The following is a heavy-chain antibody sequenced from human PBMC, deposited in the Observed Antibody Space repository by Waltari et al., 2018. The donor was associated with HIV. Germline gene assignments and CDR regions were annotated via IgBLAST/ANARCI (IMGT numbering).Heavy chain of an antibody. V-gene: IGHV3-74*01. CDR1: GFTSSSYW. Sequence: QLVEAWGGLVPHWWSLRLSGVVSGFTSSSYWMHWVRHDPGKGRCWVSRISYKGGKTTDYAESVKGRFTVSRDNARSTMFMQMNSLRVDDTAIYYCVRSSGEGFDYWGQGTLVTVSS. CDR3: VRSSGEGFDY. D-gene: IGHD3-10*01. J-gene: IGHJ4*02. CDR2: ISYKGGKTT.